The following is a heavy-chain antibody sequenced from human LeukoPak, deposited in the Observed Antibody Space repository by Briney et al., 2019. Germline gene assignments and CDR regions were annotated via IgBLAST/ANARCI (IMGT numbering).Heavy chain of an antibody. J-gene: IGHJ4*02. Sequence: GESLKISCKGPAHAFTSFWIACVRQRPGEGLEWMGIIYPGDSDVKYSPSFQGRVTTSADKSNSTAYLQWSSLKASDTARYLCAREKEFARCWALGYWGEETLVTVSS. CDR3: AREKEFARCWALGY. CDR2: IYPGDSDV. V-gene: IGHV5-51*01. D-gene: IGHD3-10*02. CDR1: AHAFTSFW.